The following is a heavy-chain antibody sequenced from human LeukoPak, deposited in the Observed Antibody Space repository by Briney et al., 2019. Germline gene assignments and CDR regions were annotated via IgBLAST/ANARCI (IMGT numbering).Heavy chain of an antibody. D-gene: IGHD3-22*01. Sequence: GGSLRLSCAASGFTFSSYAMSWVRQAPGKGLEWVSAISGSGGSTYYADSVKGRFTISRDNSKNTLYLQMSSLRAEDTAVYYCAKMHPDYYDSSGYYYVQDYWGQGTLVTVSS. J-gene: IGHJ4*02. CDR1: GFTFSSYA. V-gene: IGHV3-23*01. CDR3: AKMHPDYYDSSGYYYVQDY. CDR2: ISGSGGST.